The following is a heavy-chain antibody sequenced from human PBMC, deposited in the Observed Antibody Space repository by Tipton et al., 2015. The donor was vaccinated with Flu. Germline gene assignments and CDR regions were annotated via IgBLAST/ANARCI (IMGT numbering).Heavy chain of an antibody. CDR1: GASVSSGGYY. V-gene: IGHV4-61*08. CDR2: IYYSGNT. CDR3: ATKDWNRSDWRHH. J-gene: IGHJ5*02. Sequence: TLSLTCSVSGASVSSGGYYWSWIRQHPGKGLEWIGYIYYSGNTKYNPSLKSRVTISVDTSKNQFSLKLSSVTAADTAVYYCATKDWNRSDWRHHWGQGTLVTVSS. D-gene: IGHD1-1*01.